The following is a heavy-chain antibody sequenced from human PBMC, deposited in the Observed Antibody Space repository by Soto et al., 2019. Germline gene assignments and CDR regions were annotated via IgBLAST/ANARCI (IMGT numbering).Heavy chain of an antibody. CDR2: ISYDGSNK. Sequence: XGSRRLSCAASGFTFSSYGLHWVRQAPGKGLEWVAVISYDGSNKYYADSVKGRFTISRDNSKNTLYLQMNSLRAEDTAVYYCAKAPAWVGELPMLSYWGQGPLVTVSS. D-gene: IGHD3-10*01. J-gene: IGHJ1*01. CDR3: AKAPAWVGELPMLSY. CDR1: GFTFSSYG. V-gene: IGHV3-30*18.